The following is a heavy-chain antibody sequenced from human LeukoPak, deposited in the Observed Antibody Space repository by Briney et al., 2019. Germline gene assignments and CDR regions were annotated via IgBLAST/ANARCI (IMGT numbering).Heavy chain of an antibody. Sequence: KPGESLKISCKGSEYSFTNYWIGWVRQMPGKGLEWMGIIYPGDSDTRYSPSFQGQVTISADKSISTAYLQWSSLKASDTAMYFCATNAGSYSKYFQHWGQGTLVTVSS. V-gene: IGHV5-51*01. CDR3: ATNAGSYSKYFQH. D-gene: IGHD3-10*01. J-gene: IGHJ1*01. CDR2: IYPGDSDT. CDR1: EYSFTNYW.